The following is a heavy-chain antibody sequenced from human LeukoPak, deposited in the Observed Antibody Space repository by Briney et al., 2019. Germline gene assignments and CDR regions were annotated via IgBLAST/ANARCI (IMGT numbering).Heavy chain of an antibody. CDR1: GFTFSSYS. J-gene: IGHJ4*02. CDR3: ARDVYSSGWYDYDY. CDR2: ISTSSNYI. Sequence: GGSLRLSCAASGFTFSSYSMNWVRQDPGKGLEWVSSISTSSNYIYYTDSVKGRFTISRDNAKNSLYLQMNSLRAEDTAVYYCARDVYSSGWYDYDYWGQGTLVTVSS. D-gene: IGHD6-19*01. V-gene: IGHV3-21*01.